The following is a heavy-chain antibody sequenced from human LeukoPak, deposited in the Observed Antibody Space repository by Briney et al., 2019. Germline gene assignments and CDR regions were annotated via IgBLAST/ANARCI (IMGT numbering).Heavy chain of an antibody. CDR1: GGSFSAYY. D-gene: IGHD2-15*01. CDR3: ARVGQGYCSGGSCSLYNWFDS. CDR2: INHSGST. V-gene: IGHV4-34*01. Sequence: PSETLSLTCAVYGGSFSAYYWSWIRQPPGKGLEWIGEINHSGSTNYNPSLMSPVTESVDTTTNQFSLKLSSVTAADTAVYYCARVGQGYCSGGSCSLYNWFDSWGQGTLVTVSS. J-gene: IGHJ5*01.